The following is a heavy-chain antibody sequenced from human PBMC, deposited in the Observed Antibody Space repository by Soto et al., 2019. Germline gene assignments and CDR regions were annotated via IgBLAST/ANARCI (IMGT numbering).Heavy chain of an antibody. CDR1: GGTFSSYT. CDR2: IIPILGIA. D-gene: IGHD4-17*01. Sequence: QVQLVQSGAEVQKPGSSVKVSCKASGGTFSSYTISWVRQAPGQGLEWMGRIIPILGIANYAQKFQGRVTITADKSTSTAYMELSSLRSEDTAVYYCAEKDRGNYGDYGLSDAFDIWGQGTMVTVSS. J-gene: IGHJ3*02. CDR3: AEKDRGNYGDYGLSDAFDI. V-gene: IGHV1-69*02.